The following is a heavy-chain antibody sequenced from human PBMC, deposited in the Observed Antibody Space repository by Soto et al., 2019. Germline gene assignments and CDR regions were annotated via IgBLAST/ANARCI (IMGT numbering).Heavy chain of an antibody. CDR2: IYWDDDK. CDR1: GFSLTTSGVG. J-gene: IGHJ4*02. V-gene: IGHV2-5*02. CDR3: AHHPYYGLGSYSFDY. D-gene: IGHD3-10*01. Sequence: QITLKESGPTLVRPTQTLTLTCTFSGFSLTTSGVGVGWIRQPPGKALEWLAVIYWDDDKRYSSSLKSRLTXXKDTSKNQVVLTMTNMDPVDTATYYCAHHPYYGLGSYSFDYWGQGTLVTXSS.